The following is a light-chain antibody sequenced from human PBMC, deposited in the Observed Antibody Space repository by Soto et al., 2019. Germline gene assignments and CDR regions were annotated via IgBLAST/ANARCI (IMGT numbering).Light chain of an antibody. CDR3: QQYGSSPWT. J-gene: IGKJ1*01. V-gene: IGKV3-20*01. CDR1: QSVSSSY. Sequence: EIVLTQSPGTLSLSPGERATLSCRASQSVSSSYLAWYQQKPGQAPRLLIYGASSRATGIPHRFSGSVSGTDFTLTISRLEPEDFAVYYCQQYGSSPWTFGQGTKVEIK. CDR2: GAS.